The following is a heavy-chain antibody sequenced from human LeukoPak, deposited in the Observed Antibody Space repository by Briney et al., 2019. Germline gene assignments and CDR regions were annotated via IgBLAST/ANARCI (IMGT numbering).Heavy chain of an antibody. Sequence: GGSLRLSCAASGFTFSRYNMNWVRQAPGKGLEWVSSISSGSSYIFYADSVKGRFTISRDNAKNSLYLQMNSLRAEDTAVYYCARYGGTYRDYWGQGTLVTVSS. V-gene: IGHV3-21*01. CDR2: ISSGSSYI. CDR3: ARYGGTYRDY. J-gene: IGHJ4*02. CDR1: GFTFSRYN. D-gene: IGHD1-26*01.